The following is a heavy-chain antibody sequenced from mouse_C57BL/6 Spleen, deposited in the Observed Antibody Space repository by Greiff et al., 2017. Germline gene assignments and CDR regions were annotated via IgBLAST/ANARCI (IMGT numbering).Heavy chain of an antibody. V-gene: IGHV1-15*01. CDR3: TRNYGSSSWFAY. J-gene: IGHJ3*01. CDR1: GYTFTDYE. Sequence: QVQLQQSGAELVRPGASVTLSCKASGYTFTDYEMHWVKQTPVHGLEWIGAIDPETGGTAYNQKFNGKAILTADKSSSTAYMELRSLTSEESAVYYCTRNYGSSSWFAYWGQGTLVTASA. CDR2: IDPETGGT. D-gene: IGHD1-1*01.